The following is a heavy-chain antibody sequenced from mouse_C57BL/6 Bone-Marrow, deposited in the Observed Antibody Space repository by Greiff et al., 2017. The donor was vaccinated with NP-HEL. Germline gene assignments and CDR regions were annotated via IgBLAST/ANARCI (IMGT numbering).Heavy chain of an antibody. V-gene: IGHV1-54*01. CDR2: INPGSGGT. CDR3: ARRAYYGSSSFDY. D-gene: IGHD1-1*01. CDR1: GYAFTNYL. J-gene: IGHJ2*01. Sequence: QVQLQQSGAELVRPGTSVKVSCKASGYAFTNYLIEWVKQRPGQGLEWIGVINPGSGGTNYNEKFQGKATLTADKSSSTAYMQLSSLTSEDSAVDFCARRAYYGSSSFDYWGQGTTLTVSS.